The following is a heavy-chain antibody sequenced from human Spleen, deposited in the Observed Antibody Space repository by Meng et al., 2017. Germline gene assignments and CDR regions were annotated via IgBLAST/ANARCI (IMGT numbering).Heavy chain of an antibody. CDR1: GYNFIGGY. CDR2: INPKSGGT. D-gene: IGHD3-10*01. J-gene: IGHJ3*02. Sequence: ASVKVSCKASGYNFIGGYWLYWVRQAPGQGLEWMGWINPKSGGTNDAQKFQGRVTLTRDTSISTAYMELSRLSSDDTAVYYCTKQGFLVRGVTVAHAFHIWGQGTVVTVSS. V-gene: IGHV1-2*02. CDR3: TKQGFLVRGVTVAHAFHI.